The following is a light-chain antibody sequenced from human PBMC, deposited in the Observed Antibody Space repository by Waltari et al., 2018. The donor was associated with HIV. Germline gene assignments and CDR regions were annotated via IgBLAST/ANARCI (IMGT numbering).Light chain of an antibody. J-gene: IGKJ1*01. CDR1: QDIRNA. Sequence: IQLTQSPSSLSASVGHSVSITCRASQDIRNALGWYQQKPGKAPNLLIYEASNLQGGVPSRFSGSGSGTDFTLTISSLQPEDFATYYCLQDYNYPWTFGQGTKVEFK. V-gene: IGKV1-6*01. CDR3: LQDYNYPWT. CDR2: EAS.